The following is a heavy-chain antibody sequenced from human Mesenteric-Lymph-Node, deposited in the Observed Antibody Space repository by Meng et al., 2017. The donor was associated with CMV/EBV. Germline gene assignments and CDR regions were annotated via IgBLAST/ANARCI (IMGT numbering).Heavy chain of an antibody. V-gene: IGHV3-74*01. J-gene: IGHJ4*02. CDR2: INSDGSST. D-gene: IGHD3-10*01. Sequence: GGSLRPSCAASGFTFSSYWMHWVRQAPGKGLVWVSRINSDGSSTSYADSVKGRFTISRDNAKNTLYLQMNSLRAEDTAVYYCARQMVRGILSSEGADYWGQGTLVTVSS. CDR1: GFTFSSYW. CDR3: ARQMVRGILSSEGADY.